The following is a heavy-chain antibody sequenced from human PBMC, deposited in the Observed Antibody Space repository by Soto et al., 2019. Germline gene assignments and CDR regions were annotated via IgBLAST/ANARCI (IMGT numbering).Heavy chain of an antibody. D-gene: IGHD3-16*01. V-gene: IGHV4-59*11. CDR1: GASIRDQY. J-gene: IGHJ6*03. CDR2: IFSVVRT. Sequence: SETLSLTCTVSGASIRDQYWTWIRQPPGKRLEFIGYIFSVVRTKYNPSLESRVTISVDTSKNQFSLRLTSVAATDTAVYYCARTLDYGHMDVWGKGTTVTVSS. CDR3: ARTLDYGHMDV.